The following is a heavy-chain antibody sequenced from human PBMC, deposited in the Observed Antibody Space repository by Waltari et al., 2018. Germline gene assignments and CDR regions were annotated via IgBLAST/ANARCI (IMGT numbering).Heavy chain of an antibody. D-gene: IGHD2-15*01. Sequence: VQLQESGPGLVEPSGPLSLTCAVSGDSARNHYCWSWVRQPPGKGLEWIGPVHHSGKPNYNPSFESRVTMSRDTANNEISLKMTSATAADTAVYYCASDRGRGLYLDSWGPGTLVTVSP. V-gene: IGHV4-4*02. CDR3: ASDRGRGLYLDS. CDR1: GDSARNHYC. CDR2: VHHSGKP. J-gene: IGHJ4*02.